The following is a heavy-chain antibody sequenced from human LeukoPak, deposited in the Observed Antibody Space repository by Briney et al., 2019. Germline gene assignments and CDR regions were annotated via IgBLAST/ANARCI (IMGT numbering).Heavy chain of an antibody. CDR2: ISSSGSTI. J-gene: IGHJ4*02. CDR1: GFTFSSYG. V-gene: IGHV3-48*04. CDR3: AREILAPGKTHDY. Sequence: GGSLRLSCAASGFTFSSYGMNWVRQAPGKGLEWVSYISSSGSTIYYADSVKGRFTISRDNAKNTLYLQMNSLRAEDTAVYYCAREILAPGKTHDYWGQGTLVTVSS.